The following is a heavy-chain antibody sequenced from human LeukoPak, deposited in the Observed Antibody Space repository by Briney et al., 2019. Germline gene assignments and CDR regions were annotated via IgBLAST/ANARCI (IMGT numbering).Heavy chain of an antibody. CDR2: IWNDGSNK. J-gene: IGHJ6*02. V-gene: IGHV3-33*01. CDR1: GFTFSIYG. Sequence: GGSLRLSCAASGFTFSIYGMHWVRQAPNKGLEWVAIIWNDGSNKYYADSVKGRFTISRDNSKNTLYLQMNSLRAEDAAVYYCARALFAGAFYGMDVWGQGTTVTVSS. D-gene: IGHD3-10*01. CDR3: ARALFAGAFYGMDV.